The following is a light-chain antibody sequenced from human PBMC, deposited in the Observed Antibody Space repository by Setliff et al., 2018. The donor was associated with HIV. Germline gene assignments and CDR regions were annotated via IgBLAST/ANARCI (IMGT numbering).Light chain of an antibody. Sequence: QSVLAQPASVSGSPGQSITISCTGTSSDVGAYNLVSWYQQRPGKGPKLLISEVTQRPSGVSNRFSASKSGNTASLTISGLQTEDEADYYCCSYAGRSSSFYVFGTGTKVTVL. CDR3: CSYAGRSSSFYV. CDR1: SSDVGAYNL. CDR2: EVT. J-gene: IGLJ1*01. V-gene: IGLV2-23*02.